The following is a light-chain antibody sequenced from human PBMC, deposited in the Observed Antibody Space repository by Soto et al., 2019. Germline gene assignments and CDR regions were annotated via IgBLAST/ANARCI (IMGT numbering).Light chain of an antibody. Sequence: EIVLTQSPGTLSSSPGERATLSCRASQSVSSSYLAWYQHRPGQAPRLLIYGSSRRATGIPDRFGGSGSGTDFTLTISRREPEDFAVYYCQQYGDSSWTFGQGTQVEIK. J-gene: IGKJ1*01. V-gene: IGKV3-20*01. CDR1: QSVSSSY. CDR3: QQYGDSSWT. CDR2: GSS.